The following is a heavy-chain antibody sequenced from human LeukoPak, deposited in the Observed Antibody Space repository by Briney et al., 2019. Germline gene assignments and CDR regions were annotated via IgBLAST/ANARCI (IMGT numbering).Heavy chain of an antibody. CDR1: GYIFSELS. J-gene: IGHJ6*01. CDR3: ATLYYDILTGYHVYGMDV. D-gene: IGHD3-9*01. CDR2: FDPEDGET. Sequence: ASVQVSCKVSGYIFSELSMHWVRQAPGKXLGWMGGFDPEDGETIYTQGFQGRVTMTEDTSTDTAYMELSSLRSEDTAVYYCATLYYDILTGYHVYGMDVWGEGTTVTVSS. V-gene: IGHV1-24*01.